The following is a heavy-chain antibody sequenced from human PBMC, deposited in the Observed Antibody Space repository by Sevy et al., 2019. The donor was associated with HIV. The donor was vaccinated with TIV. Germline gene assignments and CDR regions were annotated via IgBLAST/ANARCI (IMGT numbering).Heavy chain of an antibody. CDR2: IQSKTDGGTT. CDR1: GCTFSNAW. CDR3: TTDPLYYDFWSGYRDFDY. Sequence: GGSLRLSCAASGCTFSNAWMNWVRQAPGKGLEWVGRIQSKTDGGTTDYAAPVKGRFTISRDDSKNTLYLQMNSLKTEDTAVYYCTTDPLYYDFWSGYRDFDYWGQGTLVTVSS. J-gene: IGHJ4*02. D-gene: IGHD3-3*01. V-gene: IGHV3-15*07.